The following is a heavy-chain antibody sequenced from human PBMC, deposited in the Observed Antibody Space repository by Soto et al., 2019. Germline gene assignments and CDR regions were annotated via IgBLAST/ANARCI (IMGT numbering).Heavy chain of an antibody. CDR1: GGTFSSYA. Sequence: ASVKVSCKASGGTFSSYAISWVRQAPGQGLEWLGGIIPIFGTANYAQKFQGRVTITADESTSTAYMELSSLRSEDTAVYYCAGVVPMVRGVNHYYYYGMDVWGQGTTVTVSS. CDR2: IIPIFGTA. D-gene: IGHD3-10*01. CDR3: AGVVPMVRGVNHYYYYGMDV. J-gene: IGHJ6*02. V-gene: IGHV1-69*13.